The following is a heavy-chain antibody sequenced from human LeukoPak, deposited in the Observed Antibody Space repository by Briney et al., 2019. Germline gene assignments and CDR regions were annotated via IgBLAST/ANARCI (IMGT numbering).Heavy chain of an antibody. J-gene: IGHJ4*02. CDR3: AKVLYDYVWGSSFDY. Sequence: GASVKVSCKASGGTFSSYGMSWVRQAPGKGLEWVSAISGSGGSTYYADSVKGRFTISRDNSKNTLYLQMNSLRAEDTAVYYCAKVLYDYVWGSSFDYWGQGTLVTVSS. V-gene: IGHV3-23*01. CDR2: ISGSGGST. CDR1: GGTFSSYG. D-gene: IGHD3-16*01.